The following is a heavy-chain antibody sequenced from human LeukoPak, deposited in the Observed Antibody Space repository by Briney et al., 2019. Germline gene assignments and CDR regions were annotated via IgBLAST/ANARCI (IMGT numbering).Heavy chain of an antibody. CDR2: INDSGRT. CDR3: ARGSGVVTATAGPHTYYYYMDV. CDR1: GGSFSNYY. Sequence: SETLSLTCAVYGGSFSNYYWSWIRQPPGKGLEWIGEINDSGRTNYNPSLMSRVTISVDTSKNQFSLKLSSVTAADTAVYYCARGSGVVTATAGPHTYYYYMDVWGKGTTVTVSS. V-gene: IGHV4-34*01. J-gene: IGHJ6*03. D-gene: IGHD2-21*02.